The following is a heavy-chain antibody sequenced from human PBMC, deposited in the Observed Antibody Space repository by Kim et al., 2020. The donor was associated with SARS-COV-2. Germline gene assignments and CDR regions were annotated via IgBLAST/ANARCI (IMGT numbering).Heavy chain of an antibody. CDR2: ISTYTGDT. Sequence: ASVKVSCKASGYTFSSYGISWVRQAPGQGLEWVGWISTYTGDTNYAQNFQDRVTMTTDTSTSTAYMELRSLRSDDTAVYYCARVTVAWQGSGSPAGDWGQGTLVTVSS. CDR3: ARVTVAWQGSGSPAGD. J-gene: IGHJ4*02. CDR1: GYTFSSYG. V-gene: IGHV1-18*04. D-gene: IGHD3-10*01.